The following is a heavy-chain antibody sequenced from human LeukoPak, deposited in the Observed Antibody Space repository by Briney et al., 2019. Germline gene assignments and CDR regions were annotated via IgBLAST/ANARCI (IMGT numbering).Heavy chain of an antibody. Sequence: ASVKVSCKASGYTFTGYYIHWVRQAPGQGLEWMGWIDPNSGGTNYAQKFQGRVTMTRDTSISTAYMELSRLRSDDTAVYYCARLLRYFDPVDYWGQGTLVTVSS. CDR1: GYTFTGYY. CDR2: IDPNSGGT. D-gene: IGHD3-9*01. CDR3: ARLLRYFDPVDY. V-gene: IGHV1-2*02. J-gene: IGHJ4*02.